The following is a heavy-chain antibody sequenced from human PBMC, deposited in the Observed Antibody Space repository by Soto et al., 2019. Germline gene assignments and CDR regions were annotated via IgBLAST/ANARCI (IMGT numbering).Heavy chain of an antibody. V-gene: IGHV1-8*01. CDR3: ARGVSCGGDCYQD. J-gene: IGHJ4*02. CDR2: MSPNSGNT. D-gene: IGHD2-21*02. Sequence: ALVKVSCKASGYTFTSYDINWVRQATGQGLEWMGWMSPNSGNTGYAQKFQGRVTMTRNTSIGTAYMELSSLRSEDTAVYYCARGVSCGGDCYQDWGQGTPVTVSS. CDR1: GYTFTSYD.